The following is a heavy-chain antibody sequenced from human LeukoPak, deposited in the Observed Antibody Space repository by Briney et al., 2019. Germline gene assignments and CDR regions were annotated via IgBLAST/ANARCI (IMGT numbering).Heavy chain of an antibody. D-gene: IGHD4-23*01. CDR1: GFTFSSYA. CDR3: AKDGTVVTLYYFDY. CDR2: ISGSGGST. Sequence: PGASLRLSCAASGFTFSSYAMSWVRRAPGKGLEWVSAISGSGGSTYYADSVKGRFTISRDNSKNTLYLQMNSLRAEDTAVYYCAKDGTVVTLYYFDYWGQGTLVTVSS. J-gene: IGHJ4*02. V-gene: IGHV3-23*01.